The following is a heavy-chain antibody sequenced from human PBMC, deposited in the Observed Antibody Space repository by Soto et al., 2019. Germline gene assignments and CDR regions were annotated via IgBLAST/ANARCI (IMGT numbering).Heavy chain of an antibody. Sequence: ASVKVSCKASGYSFTTHGIAWVRQVPGQGXEWMGWISAHNGNVKYAQKFQGRVTMTTDTSTSTAYLDLRSLRSDDTAVYYCARAGQYNFWTGYYKYAQHNYNRFDPWGQGTLVTVSS. V-gene: IGHV1-18*01. CDR2: ISAHNGNV. J-gene: IGHJ5*02. CDR3: ARAGQYNFWTGYYKYAQHNYNRFDP. D-gene: IGHD3-3*01. CDR1: GYSFTTHG.